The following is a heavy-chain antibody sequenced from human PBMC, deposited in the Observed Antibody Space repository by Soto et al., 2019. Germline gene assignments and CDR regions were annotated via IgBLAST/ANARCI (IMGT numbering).Heavy chain of an antibody. Sequence: QVQLQESGPGLVKPSETLSITCTVSGGSVSSGSYYWSWIRQPPGKGLEWIGYIYYSGSTNYNPSLKSRVTISVDTSQNQFSLKLSSVTAADTAVYYCARGNYYDSSGYYPPYFQHWGQGALVTVSS. D-gene: IGHD3-22*01. CDR1: GGSVSSGSYY. CDR2: IYYSGST. V-gene: IGHV4-61*01. J-gene: IGHJ1*01. CDR3: ARGNYYDSSGYYPPYFQH.